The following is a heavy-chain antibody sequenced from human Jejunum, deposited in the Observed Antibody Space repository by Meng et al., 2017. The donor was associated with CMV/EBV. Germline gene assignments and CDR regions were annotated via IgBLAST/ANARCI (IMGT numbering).Heavy chain of an antibody. CDR3: ARADKVRFDY. CDR2: IYHSGST. Sequence: VPLQGPGPGLVKPSGPLSLPCAVSGGTMSSTNWWSWVRQPPGKGLEWIGEIYHSGSTNYNPSLKSRVSISVDKSKNQFSLKLSSVTAADTAVYYCARADKVRFDYWGQGTLVTVSS. V-gene: IGHV4-4*02. J-gene: IGHJ4*02. CDR1: GGTMSSTNW.